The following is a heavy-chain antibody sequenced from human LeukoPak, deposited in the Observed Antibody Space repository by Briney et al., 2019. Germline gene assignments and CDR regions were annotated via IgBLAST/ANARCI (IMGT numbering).Heavy chain of an antibody. CDR1: GYTFTSYD. CDR2: MNPNSGNT. J-gene: IGHJ3*02. CDR3: ARLSEHGTFDI. D-gene: IGHD1/OR15-1a*01. Sequence: ASVTVSFKASGYTFTSYDINWVRQATGQGLEWMGWMNPNSGNTCYARKFQGRVTITRNTSISTAYMELSSLRSEDTAVYYCARLSEHGTFDIWGQGTMVTVSS. V-gene: IGHV1-8*03.